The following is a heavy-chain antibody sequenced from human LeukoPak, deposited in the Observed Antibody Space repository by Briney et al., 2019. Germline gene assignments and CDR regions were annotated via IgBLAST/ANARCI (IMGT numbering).Heavy chain of an antibody. V-gene: IGHV4-4*07. J-gene: IGHJ4*02. CDR2: GYTSGTN. CDR3: AREAELWSSAGGFES. D-gene: IGHD3-10*01. CDR1: DDSIRGYY. Sequence: SETLSLTCTVSDDSIRGYYWSWIRQPAGKGLEWIGRGYTSGTNDYNPSLRSRVTVSVDTSKNQFSLNLRSVTAADTAVYYCAREAELWSSAGGFESWGQGTLVTVSS.